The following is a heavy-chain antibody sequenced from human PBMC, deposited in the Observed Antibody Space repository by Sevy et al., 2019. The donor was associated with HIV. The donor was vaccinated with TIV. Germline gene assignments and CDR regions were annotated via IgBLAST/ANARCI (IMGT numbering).Heavy chain of an antibody. J-gene: IGHJ4*02. CDR2: IYSDGSDGT. D-gene: IGHD1-26*01. Sequence: GGSLRLSCTASGFTVGSNYISWVRQAPGKGLEWVSMIYSDGSDGTYYIEAVKGRFTICRDNFKNTVSLQMNNRRAEDMAVYYCASLGWDLHSDYWGQGTLVTVSS. V-gene: IGHV3-53*01. CDR1: GFTVGSNY. CDR3: ASLGWDLHSDY.